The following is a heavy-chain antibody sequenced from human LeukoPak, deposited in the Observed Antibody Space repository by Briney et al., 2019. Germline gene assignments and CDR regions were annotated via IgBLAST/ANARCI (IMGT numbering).Heavy chain of an antibody. CDR1: GGSVSSGSYY. Sequence: PSETLSLTCTVSGGSVSSGSYYWSWIRQPPGKGLEWIGYIYYSGSTNYNPSLKSRVTISVDTSKNQFSLKLSSVTAADTAVYYCARISPNRPYYYDSSGYLDYWGQGTLVTVSS. J-gene: IGHJ4*02. V-gene: IGHV4-61*01. CDR2: IYYSGST. CDR3: ARISPNRPYYYDSSGYLDY. D-gene: IGHD3-22*01.